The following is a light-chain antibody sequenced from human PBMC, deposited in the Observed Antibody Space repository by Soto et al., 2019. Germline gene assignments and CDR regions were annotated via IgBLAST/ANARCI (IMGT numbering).Light chain of an antibody. CDR2: SNN. Sequence: QSVLTQPPSASGTPGQRVTISCSGSTSNIGSNTVNWYQQLPGTAPKLLIYSNNQRPSGVPDRFSGSKSGTSASLAISGLQSEDEADYYCAAWDDSLSGYVFGTGTKVTVL. CDR3: AAWDDSLSGYV. J-gene: IGLJ1*01. V-gene: IGLV1-44*01. CDR1: TSNIGSNT.